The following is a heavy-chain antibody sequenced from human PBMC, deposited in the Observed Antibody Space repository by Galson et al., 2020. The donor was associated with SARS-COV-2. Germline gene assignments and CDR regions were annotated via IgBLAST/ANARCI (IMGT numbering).Heavy chain of an antibody. CDR3: ATETLGKGL. V-gene: IGHV3-23*01. CDR2: ISGSGGRT. J-gene: IGHJ4*02. CDR1: GFTFSTYA. Sequence: GESLKISCAASGFTFSTYAMSWVRQAPGKGLEWVSAISGSGGRTYYADSVKGRFTISRDNSKHTLYLQVNSLRAEDTAVYYCATETLGKGLWGQGTLVTVAS.